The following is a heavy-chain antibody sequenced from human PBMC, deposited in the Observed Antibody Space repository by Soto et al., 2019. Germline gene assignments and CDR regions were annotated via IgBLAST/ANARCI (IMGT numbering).Heavy chain of an antibody. Sequence: QVQLQESGPGLVKPSQTLSLTCTVSGGSISSGGYYWSWIRQHPGKGLEWIGYIYYSGSTYYNPSLKSRVTISVDTSKNQFSLKLSSVTAADTAVYYCARSRGGDYDSSGYYYPPYYFDYWGQGTLVTVSS. CDR1: GGSISSGGYY. CDR3: ARSRGGDYDSSGYYYPPYYFDY. J-gene: IGHJ4*02. CDR2: IYYSGST. D-gene: IGHD3-22*01. V-gene: IGHV4-31*03.